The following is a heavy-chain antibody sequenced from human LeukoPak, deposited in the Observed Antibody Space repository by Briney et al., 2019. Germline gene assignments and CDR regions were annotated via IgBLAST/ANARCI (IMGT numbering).Heavy chain of an antibody. J-gene: IGHJ4*02. CDR2: ISAGSGNT. Sequence: GASVKVSCKASGYTFTDYAIHWVRQAPGQRLEWMGWISAGSGNTKYSQKLQGRVTITRDTSATTAYMELRSLRSEDTAVYYCARDLGYTLSYWGQGTSVTVSS. V-gene: IGHV1-3*01. D-gene: IGHD2-2*02. CDR1: GYTFTDYA. CDR3: ARDLGYTLSY.